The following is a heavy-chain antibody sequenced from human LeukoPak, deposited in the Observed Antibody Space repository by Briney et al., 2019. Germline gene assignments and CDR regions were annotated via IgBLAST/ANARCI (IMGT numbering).Heavy chain of an antibody. Sequence: GESLKISCKGSGYSFTSYWIGWVRQMPGKGLEWMGIIYPGDSDTRYSPSFQGQVTISADKSISTAYLQWSSLKASDTAIYYCARAGTGYASSWSPIDYWGQGTQVTVSS. J-gene: IGHJ4*02. CDR2: IYPGDSDT. CDR3: ARAGTGYASSWSPIDY. D-gene: IGHD6-13*01. V-gene: IGHV5-51*01. CDR1: GYSFTSYW.